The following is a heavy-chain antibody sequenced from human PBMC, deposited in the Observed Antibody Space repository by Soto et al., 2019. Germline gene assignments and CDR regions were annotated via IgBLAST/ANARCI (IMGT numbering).Heavy chain of an antibody. CDR2: INSGGGTT. V-gene: IGHV3-74*01. J-gene: IGHJ4*02. CDR3: ARWYTYGNFDYFDY. CDR1: GFTFGSDW. D-gene: IGHD5-18*01. Sequence: PGVSLRLSCAASGFTFGSDWMHWFRQAPGKGLVWVSRINSGGGTTTYADSVKGRFTVSRDNAKNTLYLQMNGLRAEDTAVYYCARWYTYGNFDYFDYWGQGTQVTVSS.